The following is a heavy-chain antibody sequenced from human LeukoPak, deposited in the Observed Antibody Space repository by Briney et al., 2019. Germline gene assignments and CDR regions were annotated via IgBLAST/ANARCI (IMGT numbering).Heavy chain of an antibody. J-gene: IGHJ5*02. CDR3: ARDSGTTGEVKFDP. CDR2: ISGSGTI. Sequence: TTSETLSLTCTVSGGSINSYWSWIRQTAGKGLEWIGRISGSGTITYNPALQSRLSISIDTSKNQFSLKLMSVTAADTAVYYCARDSGTTGEVKFDPWGQGTLVTASS. D-gene: IGHD3-10*01. CDR1: GGSINSY. V-gene: IGHV4-4*07.